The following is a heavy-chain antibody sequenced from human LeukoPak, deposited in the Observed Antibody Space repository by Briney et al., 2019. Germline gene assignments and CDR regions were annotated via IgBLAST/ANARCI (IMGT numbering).Heavy chain of an antibody. CDR1: GGSISSYY. D-gene: IGHD4-17*01. CDR2: IYYSGST. Sequence: SETLSLTCTVSGGSISSYYCSWIRQPPGKGLEWIGYIYYSGSTNYNPSLKSRVTISVDTSKNQFSLKLSSVTAADTAVYYCARAVSYGDYDYWGQGTLDTVSS. V-gene: IGHV4-59*01. J-gene: IGHJ4*02. CDR3: ARAVSYGDYDY.